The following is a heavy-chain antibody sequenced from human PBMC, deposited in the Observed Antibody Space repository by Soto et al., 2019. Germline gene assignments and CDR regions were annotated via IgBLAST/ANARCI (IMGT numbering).Heavy chain of an antibody. J-gene: IGHJ6*02. Sequence: ASVKVSCKASGYTFTSYYIHWVRQAPGQGLEWVGLINPNGGSTNYAQKLQGRVTITADESTSTAYMELRSLRSNDTAIYYCAMVDVYVTPSPQDVWGQGTTVTVSS. CDR1: GYTFTSYY. V-gene: IGHV1-46*01. D-gene: IGHD3-16*01. CDR3: AMVDVYVTPSPQDV. CDR2: INPNGGST.